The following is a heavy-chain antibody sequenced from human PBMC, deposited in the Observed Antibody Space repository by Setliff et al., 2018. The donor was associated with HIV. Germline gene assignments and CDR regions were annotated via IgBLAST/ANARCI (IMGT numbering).Heavy chain of an antibody. CDR3: ARMSISASVYFDY. CDR1: GGSISSDDHY. J-gene: IGHJ4*02. Sequence: SKTLSLTCTVSGGSISSDDHYWSWIRQPPGKGLEWIGYIYHTGATYYKSSLESRLTISVDTSKNQFSLKLNSVTAADTAVYFCARMSISASVYFDYWGQGSQVTVSS. V-gene: IGHV4-30-4*01. CDR2: IYHTGAT. D-gene: IGHD6-25*01.